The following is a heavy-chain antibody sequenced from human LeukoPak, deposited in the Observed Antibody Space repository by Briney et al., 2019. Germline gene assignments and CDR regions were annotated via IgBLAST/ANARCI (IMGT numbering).Heavy chain of an antibody. J-gene: IGHJ4*02. V-gene: IGHV3-48*03. CDR2: ISTSGSTI. CDR1: GFTFSNYE. CDR3: GRYYYGSGPRNY. Sequence: GGSLRLSCAASGFTFSNYEMIWVRQAPGKGLEWVSYISTSGSTIYYADSVKGRFTISRDNAKNSLYLQMNSLRAEDTAVYYCGRYYYGSGPRNYGGQGTLLTVSS. D-gene: IGHD3-10*01.